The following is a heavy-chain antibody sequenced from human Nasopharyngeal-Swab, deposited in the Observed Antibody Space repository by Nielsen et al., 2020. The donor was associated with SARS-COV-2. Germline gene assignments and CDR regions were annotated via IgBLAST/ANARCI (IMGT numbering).Heavy chain of an antibody. Sequence: SETLSLTCAVYGGSFSGYYWSWIRQPPGKGLEWIGEINHSGSTNYNPSLKSRVTISVDTSKNQFSLKLSSVTAADTAVYYCARGDEVRLRNFDYWGQGTLVTVSS. CDR2: INHSGST. V-gene: IGHV4-34*01. D-gene: IGHD4-17*01. J-gene: IGHJ4*02. CDR1: GGSFSGYY. CDR3: ARGDEVRLRNFDY.